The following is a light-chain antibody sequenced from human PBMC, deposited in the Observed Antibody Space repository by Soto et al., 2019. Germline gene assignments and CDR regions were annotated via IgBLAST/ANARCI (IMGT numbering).Light chain of an antibody. CDR3: SSYTSSSTLVV. CDR1: SSDVGGYNY. CDR2: DVS. V-gene: IGLV2-14*01. J-gene: IGLJ2*01. Sequence: QSALTQPASVSGSPGQSITISCTGTSSDVGGYNYGSWYQQHPGKAPKLIIYDVSNRPSGVSNRFSGSKSGNTASLTISGLQAEDEADYYCSSYTSSSTLVVFGGGTKLTVL.